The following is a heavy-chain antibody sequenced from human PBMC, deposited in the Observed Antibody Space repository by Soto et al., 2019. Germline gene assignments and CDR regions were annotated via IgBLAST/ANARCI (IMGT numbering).Heavy chain of an antibody. CDR1: GGSISSVGYY. V-gene: IGHV4-31*03. D-gene: IGHD3-3*01. CDR2: IYYSGST. CDR3: ARGLRGVWFDP. J-gene: IGHJ5*02. Sequence: QVQLQESGPGLVKPSQTLSLTCTVSGGSISSVGYYWSWIRQHPGKGLEWIGYIYYSGSTYYKPSRKSRVTISVDTSKNQFSLKLSSVTAADTAVYYCARGLRGVWFDPWGQGTLVTVSS.